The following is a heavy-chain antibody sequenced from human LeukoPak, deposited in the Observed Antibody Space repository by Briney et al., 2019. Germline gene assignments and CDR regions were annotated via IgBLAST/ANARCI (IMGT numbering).Heavy chain of an antibody. CDR1: GFTFSSDA. D-gene: IGHD2-2*01. J-gene: IGHJ4*02. CDR3: AKHSTWSNYYFDY. CDR2: ISGSGGTT. V-gene: IGHV3-23*01. Sequence: GGSLRLSCAASGFTFSSDAINWVGQAPGEGVEWVSAISGSGGTTYYADSVKGRFTISRDNAKNTVYLQVNSLRAEDTAVYYCAKHSTWSNYYFDYWGQGPLVTVSS.